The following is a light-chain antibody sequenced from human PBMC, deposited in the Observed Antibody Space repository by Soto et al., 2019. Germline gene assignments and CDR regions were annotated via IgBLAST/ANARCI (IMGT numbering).Light chain of an antibody. V-gene: IGKV3-15*01. J-gene: IGKJ4*01. CDR1: QSVSSN. Sequence: EIVMTQSPATLSVSPGERATLSCRASQSVSSNLAWYQQKPGQAPRLLIYGASTRATGIPARFSGSGSGTEFTLPISSLQSEDFALYYCQQYNNWPLTFGGGTKVEIK. CDR3: QQYNNWPLT. CDR2: GAS.